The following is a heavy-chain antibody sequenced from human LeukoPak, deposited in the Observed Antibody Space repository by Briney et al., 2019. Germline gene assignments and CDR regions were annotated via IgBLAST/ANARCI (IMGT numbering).Heavy chain of an antibody. CDR1: GFTFSSYR. D-gene: IGHD1-26*01. V-gene: IGHV3-21*01. CDR2: ISSSSSYI. Sequence: GGSLRLSCAASGFTFSSYRMNWVRRAPGKGLEWVSSISSSSSYIYYADSVKGRFTISRDNAKNSLYLQMNSLRAEDTAVYYCARGIVGATHWFDPWGQGTLVTVSS. J-gene: IGHJ5*02. CDR3: ARGIVGATHWFDP.